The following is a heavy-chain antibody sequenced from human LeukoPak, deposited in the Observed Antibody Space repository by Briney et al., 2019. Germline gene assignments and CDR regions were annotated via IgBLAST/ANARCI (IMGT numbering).Heavy chain of an antibody. V-gene: IGHV1-18*01. J-gene: IGHJ4*02. CDR1: GYTFTSYG. CDR2: ISAYNGNT. CDR3: AGTYDILTGYANFDY. D-gene: IGHD3-9*01. Sequence: ASVKVSCKASGYTFTSYGISWVRQAPGQGLEWMGWISAYNGNTNYAQKLQGRVTMTTDTSTSTAYMELRSLRSDDTAVYYCAGTYDILTGYANFDYWGQGTLVTVSS.